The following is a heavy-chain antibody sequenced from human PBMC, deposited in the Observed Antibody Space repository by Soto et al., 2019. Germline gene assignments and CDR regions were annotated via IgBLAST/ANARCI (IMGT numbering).Heavy chain of an antibody. J-gene: IGHJ4*02. D-gene: IGHD3-16*01. CDR3: AISQDRGGRTTFIY. V-gene: IGHV3-9*01. Sequence: PGGSLRLSCAVSGFTFDDNAMHWVRQAPEKGLEWVSGINWKSDIGYADSVKGCFTISRDSAENSLYLQMNSLRAEDTALYYCAISQDRGGRTTFIYWGQGTQVTVSS. CDR1: GFTFDDNA. CDR2: INWKSDI.